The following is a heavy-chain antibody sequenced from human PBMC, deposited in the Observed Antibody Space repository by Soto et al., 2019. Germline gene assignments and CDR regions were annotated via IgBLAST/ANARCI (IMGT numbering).Heavy chain of an antibody. CDR1: GVTFSSYW. CDR2: INSDGSST. D-gene: IGHD3-3*01. V-gene: IGHV3-74*01. CDR3: AGTYYDFWSGSTDAFDI. Sequence: PGGSLRLSCAASGVTFSSYWMHWVRQAPGKGLVWVSRINSDGSSTSYADSVKGRFTISRDNAKNTLYLQMNSLRAEDTAVYYCAGTYYDFWSGSTDAFDIWGQGTMVTVSS. J-gene: IGHJ3*02.